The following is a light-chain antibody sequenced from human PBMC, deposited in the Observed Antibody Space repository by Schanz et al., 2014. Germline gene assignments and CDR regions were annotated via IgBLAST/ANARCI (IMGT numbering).Light chain of an antibody. J-gene: IGKJ3*01. V-gene: IGKV3-20*01. CDR3: HQYGISPFT. CDR2: GAS. Sequence: ENVVTQSPGTLSLSPGERATLSCWASESVSSDYLAWYQQKPGQAPRLLIYGASSRATGIPDRFSGSGSGTDFTLTISRLEPEDFAVYYCHQYGISPFTFGPGTKVDIK. CDR1: ESVSSDY.